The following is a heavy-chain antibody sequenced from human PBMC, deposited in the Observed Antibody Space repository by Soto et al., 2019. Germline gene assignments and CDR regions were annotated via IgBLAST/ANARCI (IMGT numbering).Heavy chain of an antibody. V-gene: IGHV2-5*02. CDR1: GFSLSTSGVG. J-gene: IGHJ4*02. CDR3: AHASSTMTTFDY. Sequence: QITLKESGPTLVKPTQTLTLTCTFSGFSLSTSGVGVGWIRQPPGKGLEWLALIYWDDDKRHSPSLKSRLTTTKDTPKHQVVLTMTTMDPVDTATYYCAHASSTMTTFDYWGQGTLVTVSS. D-gene: IGHD4-17*01. CDR2: IYWDDDK.